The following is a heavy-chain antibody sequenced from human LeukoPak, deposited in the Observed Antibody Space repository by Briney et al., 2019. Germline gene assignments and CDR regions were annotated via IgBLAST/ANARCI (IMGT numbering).Heavy chain of an antibody. CDR2: INHSGST. J-gene: IGHJ4*02. V-gene: IGHV4-34*01. Sequence: ASETLSLTCAVYGGSFSGYYWSWIRQPPGKGLEWIGEINHSGSTNCNPSLRSRVTISVDTSKNQFSLKLSSVTAADTAVYYCARGGESSGSGVGNNYFDYWGQGTLVTVSS. CDR1: GGSFSGYY. D-gene: IGHD3-22*01. CDR3: ARGGESSGSGVGNNYFDY.